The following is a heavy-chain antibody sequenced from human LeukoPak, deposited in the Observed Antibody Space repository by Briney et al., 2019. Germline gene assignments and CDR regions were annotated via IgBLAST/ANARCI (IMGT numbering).Heavy chain of an antibody. Sequence: GGSLRLSCAASGFTFSSYAMSWVRQAPGKGLEWVSTIRGSGGSTDYADSVKGRFTISRDNSKNTLYLQMNSLRVEDTAVYYCAGPGYSSSWYEGYWGQGTLVTVSS. J-gene: IGHJ4*02. D-gene: IGHD6-13*01. CDR1: GFTFSSYA. CDR3: AGPGYSSSWYEGY. V-gene: IGHV3-23*01. CDR2: IRGSGGST.